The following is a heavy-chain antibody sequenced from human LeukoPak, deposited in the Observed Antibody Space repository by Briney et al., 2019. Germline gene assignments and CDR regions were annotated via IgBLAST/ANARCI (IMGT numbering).Heavy chain of an antibody. CDR1: GGSISSGSYY. CDR2: IYTSGST. J-gene: IGHJ4*02. CDR3: ARELISRYSSSWYYFDY. V-gene: IGHV4-61*02. Sequence: SETLSLTXTVSGGSISSGSYYWSWIRQPAGEGLEWIGRIYTSGSTNYNPSLKSRVTISVDTSKNQFSLKLSSVTAADTAVYYCARELISRYSSSWYYFDYWGQGTLVTVSS. D-gene: IGHD6-13*01.